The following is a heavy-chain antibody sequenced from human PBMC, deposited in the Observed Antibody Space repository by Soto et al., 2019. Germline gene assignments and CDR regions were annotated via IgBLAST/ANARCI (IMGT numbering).Heavy chain of an antibody. V-gene: IGHV3-33*01. D-gene: IGHD2-15*01. Sequence: AGGSLRLSCAASGFTFSSYGMHWVRQAPGKGLEWVAVIWYDGSNKYYADSVKGRFTISRDNSKNTLYLQMNSLRAEDTAVYYCARVRYCSGGSCSDAFDIWGQGTMVTVSS. CDR2: IWYDGSNK. J-gene: IGHJ3*02. CDR3: ARVRYCSGGSCSDAFDI. CDR1: GFTFSSYG.